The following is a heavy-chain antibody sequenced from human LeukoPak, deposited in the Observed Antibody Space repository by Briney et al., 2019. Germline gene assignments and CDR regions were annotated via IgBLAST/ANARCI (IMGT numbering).Heavy chain of an antibody. Sequence: PSETLSITCTVSGGSISNYYWSWIRQPAGKGLEWIGRIYTSGSTNYNPSLKSRVTMSVDTSKNQFSLKLSSVTAADTAVYYCARDKTGTTRLHWFDPWGQGTLVTVSS. CDR1: GGSISNYY. J-gene: IGHJ5*02. CDR3: ARDKTGTTRLHWFDP. V-gene: IGHV4-4*07. CDR2: IYTSGST. D-gene: IGHD1-1*01.